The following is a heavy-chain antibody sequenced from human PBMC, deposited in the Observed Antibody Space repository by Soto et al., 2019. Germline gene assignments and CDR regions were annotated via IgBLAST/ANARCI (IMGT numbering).Heavy chain of an antibody. CDR2: IIPIFGTA. V-gene: IGHV1-69*13. CDR1: GGTFSSYA. Sequence: SVKVSCKASGGTFSSYAISWVRQAPGQGLEWMGGIIPIFGTANYAQKFQGRVTITADESTSTAYMELSSLRSEDTAVYYCASHPRSGESRSYYCYYYGMDCWCQGTTVTGSS. D-gene: IGHD1-26*01. J-gene: IGHJ6*02. CDR3: ASHPRSGESRSYYCYYYGMDC.